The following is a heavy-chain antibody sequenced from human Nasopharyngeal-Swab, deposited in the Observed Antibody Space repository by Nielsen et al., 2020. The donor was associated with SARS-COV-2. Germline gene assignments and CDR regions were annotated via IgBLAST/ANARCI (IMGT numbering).Heavy chain of an antibody. D-gene: IGHD3-9*01. V-gene: IGHV1-18*01. Sequence: ASVKVSCKASGYTFTSYGISWVRQAPGQGLEWMGWISAYNGNTSYAQKLQGRVTMTTDTSTSTAYMELRSLRSDDTAVYYCAGYDILTGSMDVWGQGTTVTVSS. CDR2: ISAYNGNT. CDR1: GYTFTSYG. J-gene: IGHJ6*02. CDR3: AGYDILTGSMDV.